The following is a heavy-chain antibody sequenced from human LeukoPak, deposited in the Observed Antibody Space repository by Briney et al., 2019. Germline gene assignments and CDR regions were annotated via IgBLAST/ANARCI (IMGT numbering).Heavy chain of an antibody. J-gene: IGHJ4*02. V-gene: IGHV3-21*01. CDR3: ASEYSPNY. CDR1: GFTFSSYT. CDR2: ISSSSSYI. D-gene: IGHD6-6*01. Sequence: GGSLRLSCAASGFTFSSYTINWVRQAPGKGLEWVSSISSSSSYIYYADSLKGRFTISRDNAKNSLYLQMNSLRAEDTAVYYCASEYSPNYWGQGTLVTVSS.